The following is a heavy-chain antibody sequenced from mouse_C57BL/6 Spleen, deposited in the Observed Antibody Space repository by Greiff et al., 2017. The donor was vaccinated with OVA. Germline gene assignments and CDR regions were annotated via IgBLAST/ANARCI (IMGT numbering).Heavy chain of an antibody. J-gene: IGHJ1*03. D-gene: IGHD2-4*01. Sequence: EVQLQQSGAGLVKPGASVKLSCTASGFNIKDYYMHWVQQRTEQGLEWIGRIDPEDGATKYAPKFQGQATITADTTSNTDYLQLSSLTSEDTAVDYCARGIYYDYLFEVWGTGTTVTVSS. CDR3: ARGIYYDYLFEV. CDR1: GFNIKDYY. CDR2: IDPEDGAT. V-gene: IGHV14-2*01.